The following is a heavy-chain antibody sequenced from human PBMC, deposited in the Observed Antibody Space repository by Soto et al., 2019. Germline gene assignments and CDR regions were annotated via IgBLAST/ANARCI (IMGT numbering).Heavy chain of an antibody. D-gene: IGHD4-17*01. Sequence: EVQLLESGERLEQPGGSLRLSCAASGFTFSSYAMTWVCQAPGKGLEWVSTIGGSGGSIYYADSVKGRFFISRDNSKNTLYLQMNSLRVEDTAVYYCAKDMRQGDYGRFDYWGQGTLVTVSS. CDR2: IGGSGGSI. V-gene: IGHV3-23*01. J-gene: IGHJ4*02. CDR3: AKDMRQGDYGRFDY. CDR1: GFTFSSYA.